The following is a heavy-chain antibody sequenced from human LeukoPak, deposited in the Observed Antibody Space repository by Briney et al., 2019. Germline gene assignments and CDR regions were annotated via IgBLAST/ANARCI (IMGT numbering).Heavy chain of an antibody. CDR3: ARHPITVAGSDFDY. Sequence: GESLKISRKGSGYSFTSYWISRVRQMPGKGLEWMGRIEPSDSYTNYSPSFQGHVTISADKSISTACLQWSSLKASDTARYYCARHPITVAGSDFDYWGQGTLVTVSS. CDR2: IEPSDSYT. D-gene: IGHD6-19*01. J-gene: IGHJ4*02. CDR1: GYSFTSYW. V-gene: IGHV5-10-1*01.